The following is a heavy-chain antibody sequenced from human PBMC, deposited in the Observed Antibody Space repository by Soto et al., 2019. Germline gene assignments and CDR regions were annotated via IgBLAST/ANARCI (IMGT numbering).Heavy chain of an antibody. V-gene: IGHV1-3*01. Sequence: ASVKVSCKASGYTFTSYAMHWVRQAPGQRLEWMGWINAGNGNTKYSQKFQGRVTITRDTSASTAYMGLSSLRSEDTAVYYCAREGVVVVAVYYYYYYMDVWGKGTTVTVSS. J-gene: IGHJ6*03. CDR3: AREGVVVVAVYYYYYYMDV. D-gene: IGHD2-15*01. CDR1: GYTFTSYA. CDR2: INAGNGNT.